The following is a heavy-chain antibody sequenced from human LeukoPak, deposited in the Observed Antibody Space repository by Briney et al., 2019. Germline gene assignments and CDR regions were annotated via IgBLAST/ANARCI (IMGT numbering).Heavy chain of an antibody. V-gene: IGHV3-64*01. CDR2: ISSNGGST. Sequence: GSLRLSCAASGFTFSSYAMSWVRQAPGKGLEYVSAISSNGGSTYYANSVKGRFTISRDNSKNTLYLQMGSLRAEDMAVYYCARAYDYVWGSYRLDYWGQGTLVTVSS. CDR3: ARAYDYVWGSYRLDY. CDR1: GFTFSSYA. J-gene: IGHJ4*02. D-gene: IGHD3-16*02.